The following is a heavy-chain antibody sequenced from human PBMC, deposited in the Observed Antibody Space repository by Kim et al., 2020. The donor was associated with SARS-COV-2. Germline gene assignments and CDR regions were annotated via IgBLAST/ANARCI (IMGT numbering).Heavy chain of an antibody. Sequence: ASVKVSCKASGYTFTSYYMHWVRQAPGQGLEWMGIINPSGGSTSYAQKFQGRVTMTRDTSTSTVYMELSSLRSEDTAVYYCARAGIMITFGGVIVGGDYFDYWGQGTLVTVSS. D-gene: IGHD3-16*02. CDR2: INPSGGST. J-gene: IGHJ4*02. CDR3: ARAGIMITFGGVIVGGDYFDY. V-gene: IGHV1-46*01. CDR1: GYTFTSYY.